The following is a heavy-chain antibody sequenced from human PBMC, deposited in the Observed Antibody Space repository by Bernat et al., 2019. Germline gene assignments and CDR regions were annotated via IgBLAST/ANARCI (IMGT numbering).Heavy chain of an antibody. J-gene: IGHJ6*02. CDR2: ISYDGSNK. V-gene: IGHV3-30-3*01. Sequence: QVQLVESGGGLVHPGGSLRLSCAASEFPFSSYAMHWARQAPGQGLEWVAVISYDGSNKYYADPVKARFTIARDNSKNKLYLQMNSLRPEDTAVYYCAGDANEDDPHGPVLRFLEWLEPYYYYGMDVWGQGTTVTVSS. CDR3: AGDANEDDPHGPVLRFLEWLEPYYYYGMDV. CDR1: EFPFSSYA. D-gene: IGHD3-3*01.